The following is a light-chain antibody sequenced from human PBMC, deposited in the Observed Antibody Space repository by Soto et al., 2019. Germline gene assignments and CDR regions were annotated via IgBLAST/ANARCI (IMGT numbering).Light chain of an antibody. V-gene: IGKV3-20*01. CDR3: QQYMSSVT. CDR1: QSVDTTF. CDR2: GAS. Sequence: EIVLTQSPGSLSLSPGQRATLSCRASQSVDTTFFAWYQKKPGQAPRLLIYGASKRATGIPVRFSGSGSGTDFTLIISRLEPEDFAVYYCQQYMSSVTFGQGTKLEIK. J-gene: IGKJ1*01.